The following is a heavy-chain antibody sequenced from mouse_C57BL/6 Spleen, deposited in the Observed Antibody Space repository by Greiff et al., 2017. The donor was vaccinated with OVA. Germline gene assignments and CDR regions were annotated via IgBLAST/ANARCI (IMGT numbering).Heavy chain of an antibody. CDR2: INPNNGGT. CDR3: ARSGVLYAMDY. Sequence: VHVKQSGPELVKPGASVKMSCKASGYTFTDYNMHWVKQSHGKSLEWIGYINPNNGGTSYNQKFKGKATLTVNKSSSTAYMELRSLTSEDSAVYYCARSGVLYAMDYWGQGTSVTVSS. V-gene: IGHV1-22*01. CDR1: GYTFTDYN. J-gene: IGHJ4*01.